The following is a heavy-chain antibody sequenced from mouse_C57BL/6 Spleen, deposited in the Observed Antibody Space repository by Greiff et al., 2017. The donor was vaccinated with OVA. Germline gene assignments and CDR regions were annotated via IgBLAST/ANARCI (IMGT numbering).Heavy chain of an antibody. V-gene: IGHV1-82*01. Sequence: QVQLQQSGPELVKPGASVKISCKASGYAFSSSWMNWVKQRPGKGLEWIGRIYPGDGDTNYNGKFKGKATLTADKSSSTAYMQLSSLTSEDSAVYVCARGDGYYVGYFDYWGQGTTLTVSS. J-gene: IGHJ2*01. CDR3: ARGDGYYVGYFDY. D-gene: IGHD2-3*01. CDR2: IYPGDGDT. CDR1: GYAFSSSW.